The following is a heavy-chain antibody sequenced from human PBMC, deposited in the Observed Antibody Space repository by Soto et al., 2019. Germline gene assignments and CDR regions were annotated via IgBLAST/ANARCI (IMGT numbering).Heavy chain of an antibody. Sequence: SETLSLTCAVSGGSISSGDYYWSWIRQPPGKGLECIGYIYYSGSTYYNPSLKSRVTISVDTSKNQFSQKLSSGTAADAAVYYCAREGVRGYCGYDFPANWFDPWGQGTLVTVSS. D-gene: IGHD5-12*01. CDR1: GGSISSGDYY. V-gene: IGHV4-30-4*01. CDR3: AREGVRGYCGYDFPANWFDP. J-gene: IGHJ5*02. CDR2: IYYSGST.